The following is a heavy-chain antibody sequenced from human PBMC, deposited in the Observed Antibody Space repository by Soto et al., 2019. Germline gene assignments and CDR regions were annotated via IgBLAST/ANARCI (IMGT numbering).Heavy chain of an antibody. J-gene: IGHJ4*02. CDR3: ARERYGDYRLFPYYFDY. Sequence: SVKVSCKASGGTFISYAISWVRQAPGQGLEWMGGIIPIFGTANYAQKFQGRVTITADESTSTAYMELSSLRSEDTAVYYCARERYGDYRLFPYYFDYWGQGTLVTVSS. CDR2: IIPIFGTA. V-gene: IGHV1-69*13. CDR1: GGTFISYA. D-gene: IGHD4-17*01.